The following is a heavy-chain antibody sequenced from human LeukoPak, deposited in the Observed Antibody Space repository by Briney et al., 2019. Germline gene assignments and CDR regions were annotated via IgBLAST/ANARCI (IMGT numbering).Heavy chain of an antibody. CDR3: AKDGVELRYFDWLFQYYFDC. CDR1: GFTFSSYA. V-gene: IGHV3-23*01. Sequence: GGSLRLSCAASGFTFSSYAMSWVRQAPGKGLEWVSAISGSGGSTYYADSVKGRFTISRDNSKNTLYLQMNSLRAEDTAVYYCAKDGVELRYFDWLFQYYFDCWGQGTLVTVSP. D-gene: IGHD3-9*01. CDR2: ISGSGGST. J-gene: IGHJ4*02.